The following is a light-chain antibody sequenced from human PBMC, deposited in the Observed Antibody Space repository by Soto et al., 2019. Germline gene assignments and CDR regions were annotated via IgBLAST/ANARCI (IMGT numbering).Light chain of an antibody. Sequence: IQMTQSPSTLSASVGDRVTITCRASQAISNFLAWYQQKPGKVPKLLMYGASTLPSGVPSRFSGRGSGTDFTLTISSLQPEDVATYYCQNYHSAPWTFGQGTKVEIK. CDR2: GAS. V-gene: IGKV1-27*01. CDR3: QNYHSAPWT. CDR1: QAISNF. J-gene: IGKJ1*01.